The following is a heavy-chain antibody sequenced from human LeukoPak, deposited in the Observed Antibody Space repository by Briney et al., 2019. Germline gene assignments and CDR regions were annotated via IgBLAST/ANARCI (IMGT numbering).Heavy chain of an antibody. Sequence: GTSLRLSCAASGFTFRTYGMHWVRQAPGKGLEWVAVAYADVNHDGKQYYADSVKGRFTISRDNSKNTLYVQMNSLRPEDTAIYYCARAKRETSTRPWTSGMDVWGQGTRVTVSS. J-gene: IGHJ6*02. V-gene: IGHV3-33*01. CDR2: AYADVNHDGKQ. CDR1: GFTFRTYG. CDR3: ARAKRETSTRPWTSGMDV. D-gene: IGHD3/OR15-3a*01.